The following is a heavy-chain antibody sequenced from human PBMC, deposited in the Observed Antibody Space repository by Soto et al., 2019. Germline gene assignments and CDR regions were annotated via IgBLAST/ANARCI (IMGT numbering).Heavy chain of an antibody. CDR2: INSDGSST. CDR3: ARVNYGDYGGVYDY. V-gene: IGHV3-74*01. Sequence: EVQLVASGGGLVQPGGSLRLSCAASGFTVSSYLMHWVRQAPGKGMVWVSRINSDGSSTSFADSVKGRFTIPRDNAKNTLYLHMNSLSAEDTAVYYCARVNYGDYGGVYDYWAPGTLVTVSS. D-gene: IGHD4-17*01. J-gene: IGHJ4*02. CDR1: GFTVSSYL.